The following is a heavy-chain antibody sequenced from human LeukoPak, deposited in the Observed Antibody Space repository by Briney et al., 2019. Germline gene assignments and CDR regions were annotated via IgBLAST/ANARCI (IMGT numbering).Heavy chain of an antibody. V-gene: IGHV3-23*01. CDR2: ISDNGGGT. Sequence: GGSLRLSCAASGFTFSTYAMSWVRQAPGKGLEWVSGISDNGGGTYYADSVRGRFTISRDNSKNTLYLQMNSLRAEDTAVYYCAEGPDDYGDDEYFQHWGQGTLVTVSS. CDR1: GFTFSTYA. D-gene: IGHD4-17*01. J-gene: IGHJ1*01. CDR3: AEGPDDYGDDEYFQH.